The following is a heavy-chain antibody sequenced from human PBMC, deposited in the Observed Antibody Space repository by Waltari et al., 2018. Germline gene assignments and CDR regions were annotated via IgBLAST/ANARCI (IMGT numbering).Heavy chain of an antibody. CDR3: ARDSGMEHGLSSGSWFYYMDV. D-gene: IGHD3-10*01. CDR2: IYHSGGT. J-gene: IGHJ6*03. Sequence: QVQLLESGPRLVKPSETLSLTCSVSGPPITPYYWSWFRQSPGKGLEGSGYIYHSGGTVYNPSLRSRATISVDTSKNQFSLKVTSVTAADTAVYYCARDSGMEHGLSSGSWFYYMDVWGKGTTVTVSS. CDR1: GPPITPYY. V-gene: IGHV4-59*01.